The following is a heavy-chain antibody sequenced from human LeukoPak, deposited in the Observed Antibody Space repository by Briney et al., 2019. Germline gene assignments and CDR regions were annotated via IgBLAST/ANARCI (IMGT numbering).Heavy chain of an antibody. Sequence: SETLSLTCTVSGGSISSSSYYWGWIRQPPGKGLEWIGSIYYSGSTYYNPSLKSRVTISVDTSKNQFSLKLSSVTAADTAVYYCARDAVVAAGTSPDYWGQGTLVTVSS. CDR2: IYYSGST. D-gene: IGHD6-13*01. CDR3: ARDAVVAAGTSPDY. V-gene: IGHV4-39*07. J-gene: IGHJ4*02. CDR1: GGSISSSSYY.